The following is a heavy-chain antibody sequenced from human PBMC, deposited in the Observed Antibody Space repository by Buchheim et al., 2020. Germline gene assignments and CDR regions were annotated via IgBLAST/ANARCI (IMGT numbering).Heavy chain of an antibody. CDR2: ISGSSRAI. CDR1: GFSFSNYE. J-gene: IGHJ3*02. D-gene: IGHD5-24*01. V-gene: IGHV3-48*03. Sequence: EVQLVESGGGLVQPGGSLRLSCAASGFSFSNYEMNWVRQAPGKGLEWVSYISGSSRAIYYADSVRGRFTISRDNANNLLYLQINSLRVEDTALYYCAREGSDRRGGFKTDAFDIWGQGT. CDR3: AREGSDRRGGFKTDAFDI.